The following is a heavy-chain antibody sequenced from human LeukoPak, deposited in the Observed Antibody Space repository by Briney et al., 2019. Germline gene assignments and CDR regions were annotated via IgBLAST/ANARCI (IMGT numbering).Heavy chain of an antibody. D-gene: IGHD3-22*01. V-gene: IGHV4-39*07. CDR3: AKDPRYQLLSYYYDSSGYFPSV. CDR2: IYYSGST. Sequence: PSETLSLTCTVSGGSISSSSYYWGWIRQPPGTGLEWIGSIYYSGSTYYNPSLKSRVTISVDTSKNQFSLKLSSVTAADTAVYYCAKDPRYQLLSYYYDSSGYFPSVWGQGTLVTVSS. J-gene: IGHJ4*02. CDR1: GGSISSSSYY.